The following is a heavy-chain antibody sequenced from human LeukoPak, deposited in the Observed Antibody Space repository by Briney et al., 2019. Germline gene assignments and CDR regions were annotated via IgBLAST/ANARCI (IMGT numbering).Heavy chain of an antibody. Sequence: GGCLRLSCAASGFTFSSYGMRWVRQARGEGREWVAVIWDGGSNKYYADCVKGRFTISRDNSKNTLYLQMNSLRAEDTAVYYCAKDTHRLRYCSSTSCSGAFAFDIWGQGTMVTVSS. CDR1: GFTFSSYG. CDR3: AKDTHRLRYCSSTSCSGAFAFDI. V-gene: IGHV3-30*02. J-gene: IGHJ3*02. D-gene: IGHD2-2*01. CDR2: IWDGGSNK.